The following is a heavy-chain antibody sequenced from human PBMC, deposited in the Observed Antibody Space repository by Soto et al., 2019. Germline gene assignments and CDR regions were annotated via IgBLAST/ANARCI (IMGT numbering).Heavy chain of an antibody. D-gene: IGHD3-22*01. CDR2: IYSDGST. CDR3: ARIFYYETSGYYRYWFFDL. CDR1: GFSVSGNY. V-gene: IGHV3-53*01. Sequence: GGSLRLSCAASGFSVSGNYRTWVRQAPGKGLEWVSIIYSDGSTYYTDSVRGRFTISRDNSKNTLYLQMNSLRAEDTAVYYCARIFYYETSGYYRYWFFDLWGRGTLVTVSS. J-gene: IGHJ2*01.